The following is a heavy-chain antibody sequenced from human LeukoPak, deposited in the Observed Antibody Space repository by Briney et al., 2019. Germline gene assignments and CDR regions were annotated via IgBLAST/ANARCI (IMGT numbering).Heavy chain of an antibody. V-gene: IGHV4-39*01. CDR2: ASYSGST. J-gene: IGHJ4*02. CDR1: GGSISTSPYY. Sequence: PSETLSLTCTVSGGSISTSPYYWGWIRQPPGKGLEWIGSASYSGSTYYNPSLKSRLTISIDTSKNQFSLKLSSVTAADTAVYYCGRRPTSWLGFDYWGQGALVTVSS. D-gene: IGHD2-2*01. CDR3: GRRPTSWLGFDY.